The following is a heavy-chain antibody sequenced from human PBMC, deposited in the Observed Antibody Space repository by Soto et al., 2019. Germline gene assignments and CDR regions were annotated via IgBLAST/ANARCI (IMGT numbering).Heavy chain of an antibody. D-gene: IGHD3-22*01. J-gene: IGHJ3*02. CDR3: ARDAGITMIVVAPTGAFDI. V-gene: IGHV4-30-2*05. Sequence: QLQLQESGSGLVKPSQTLSLTCAVSGGSISSGGYSWSWIRQPPGKGLEWIGYIYHSGSTYYNPSLKSRVTISVDTSKNQFSLKLSSVTAADTAVYYCARDAGITMIVVAPTGAFDIWGQGTMVTVSS. CDR2: IYHSGST. CDR1: GGSISSGGYS.